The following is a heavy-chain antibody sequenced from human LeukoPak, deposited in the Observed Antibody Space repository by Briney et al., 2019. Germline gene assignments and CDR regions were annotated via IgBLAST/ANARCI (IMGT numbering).Heavy chain of an antibody. V-gene: IGHV3-9*01. CDR3: ARSGYYYYMDV. CDR1: GFTFDDYA. Sequence: GGSLRLSCAASGFTFDDYAMHWVRQAPGKGLEWVSGISWNSGSIGYADSVKGRFTISRDNAKNSLYLQMNSLRAEDTAFYYCARSGYYYYMDVWGKGTTVTVSS. J-gene: IGHJ6*03. CDR2: ISWNSGSI. D-gene: IGHD5-24*01.